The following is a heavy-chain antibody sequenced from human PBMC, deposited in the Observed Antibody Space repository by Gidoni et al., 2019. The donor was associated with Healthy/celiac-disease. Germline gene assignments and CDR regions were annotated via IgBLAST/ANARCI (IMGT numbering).Heavy chain of an antibody. CDR3: TFQYSNYALGYYYGMDV. CDR1: GFTFSGSA. J-gene: IGHJ6*02. CDR2: IRSKANSYAT. D-gene: IGHD4-4*01. Sequence: EVQLVESGGGLVQPGGSLKLSCAASGFTFSGSAMPWVRQASGKGLEWVGRIRSKANSYATAYAASVKGRFTISRDDSKNTAYLQMNSLKTEDTAVYYCTFQYSNYALGYYYGMDVWGQGTTVTVSS. V-gene: IGHV3-73*02.